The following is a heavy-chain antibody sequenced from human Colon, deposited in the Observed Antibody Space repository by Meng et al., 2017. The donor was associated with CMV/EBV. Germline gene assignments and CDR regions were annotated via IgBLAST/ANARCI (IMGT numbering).Heavy chain of an antibody. D-gene: IGHD3-16*01. Sequence: VSCQGSGYTFTNSPMHWVRQAPGQGLEWMGWINTNTGNPTYAQGLTGRFAFSLDSSVSTAFLQISSLKADDTAMYYCANSLGAGAWGQGTLVTVSS. J-gene: IGHJ5*02. CDR2: INTNTGNP. V-gene: IGHV7-4-1*02. CDR3: ANSLGAGA. CDR1: GYTFTNSP.